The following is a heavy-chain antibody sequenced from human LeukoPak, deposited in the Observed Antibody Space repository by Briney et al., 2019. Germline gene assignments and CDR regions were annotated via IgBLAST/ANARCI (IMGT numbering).Heavy chain of an antibody. D-gene: IGHD2-2*01. CDR1: GGSFSGYY. V-gene: IGHV4-34*01. J-gene: IGHJ4*02. CDR3: ARDCSSTSCYDEPRLRY. CDR2: IYYSGST. Sequence: KPSETLSLTCAVYGGSFSGYYWSWIRQPPGKGLEWIGSIYYSGSTYYNPSLKSRVTISVDTSKNQFSLKLSSVTAADTAVYYCARDCSSTSCYDEPRLRYWGQGTLVTVSS.